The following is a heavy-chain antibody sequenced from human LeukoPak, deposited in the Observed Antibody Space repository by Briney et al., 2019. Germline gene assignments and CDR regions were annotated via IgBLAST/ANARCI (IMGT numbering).Heavy chain of an antibody. CDR1: GFTFGSYW. D-gene: IGHD5-24*01. CDR2: MKHDGIEK. CDR3: AREGREGYNYPALEF. J-gene: IGHJ4*02. Sequence: GGSLRLSCAASGFTFGSYWMTWVRHAPGKGLEWVANMKHDGIEKYYVDSVKGRFTISRDNTKNSLYLQMNSLRAEDTAVYYCAREGREGYNYPALEFWGQGILVTVSS. V-gene: IGHV3-7*05.